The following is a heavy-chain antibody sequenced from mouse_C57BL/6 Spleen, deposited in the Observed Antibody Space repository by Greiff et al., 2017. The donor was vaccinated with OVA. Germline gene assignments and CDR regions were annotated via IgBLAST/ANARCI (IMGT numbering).Heavy chain of an antibody. J-gene: IGHJ2*01. Sequence: VKLQQSGAELVRPGASVTLSCKASGYTFTDYEMHWVKQTPVHGLEWIGAIDPETGGTAYNQKFKGKAILTADKSSSTAYMELRSLTSEDSAVYYCTVGLFDYWGQGTTLTVSS. V-gene: IGHV1-15*01. CDR1: GYTFTDYE. CDR2: IDPETGGT. CDR3: TVGLFDY. D-gene: IGHD1-1*02.